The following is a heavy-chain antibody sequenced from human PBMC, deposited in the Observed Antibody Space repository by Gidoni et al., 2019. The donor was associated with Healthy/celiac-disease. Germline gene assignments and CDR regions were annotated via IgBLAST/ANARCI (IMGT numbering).Heavy chain of an antibody. CDR3: AKVDTAMARVGAFDI. D-gene: IGHD5-18*01. CDR1: GFTFSSYA. Sequence: QVQLVESGGGVVQPGRSLRLSCAASGFTFSSYAMHWVRQAPGKGLEWVAVISYDGSNKYYADSVKGRFTISRDNSKNTLYLQMNSLRAEDTAVYYCAKVDTAMARVGAFDIWGQGTMVTVSS. CDR2: ISYDGSNK. V-gene: IGHV3-30*04. J-gene: IGHJ3*02.